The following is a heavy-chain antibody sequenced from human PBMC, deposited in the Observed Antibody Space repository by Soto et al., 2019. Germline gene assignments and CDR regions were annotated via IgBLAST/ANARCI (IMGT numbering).Heavy chain of an antibody. CDR2: IYYSGST. CDR3: ARGRNYCSSTSCHNLIDY. D-gene: IGHD2-2*01. Sequence: SETLSLTCTVSGGSISSYYWSWIRQPPGKGLEWIGYIYYSGSTNYNPSLKSRVTISVDTSKNQFSLKLSSVTAADTAVYYCARGRNYCSSTSCHNLIDYWGQGTLVTVSS. J-gene: IGHJ4*02. V-gene: IGHV4-59*01. CDR1: GGSISSYY.